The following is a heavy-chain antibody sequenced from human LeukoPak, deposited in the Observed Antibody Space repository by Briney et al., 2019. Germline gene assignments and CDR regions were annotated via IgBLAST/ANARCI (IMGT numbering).Heavy chain of an antibody. CDR1: GYTFTSHG. V-gene: IGHV1-18*01. Sequence: GASVKVSCKASGYTFTSHGFSWVRQAPGQGLEWMGWISAYNGNAKYAQTIQGRVTMTTDTSTSTAYMELRSLRSDDTAVYYCARRGYEDSSGYYSNWFDPWGQGTQVTVSS. CDR2: ISAYNGNA. J-gene: IGHJ5*02. D-gene: IGHD3-22*01. CDR3: ARRGYEDSSGYYSNWFDP.